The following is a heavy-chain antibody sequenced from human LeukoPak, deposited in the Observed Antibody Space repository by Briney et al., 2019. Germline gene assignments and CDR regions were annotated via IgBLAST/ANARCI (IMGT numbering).Heavy chain of an antibody. CDR1: GYTFSSYA. CDR2: ISGGGGST. D-gene: IGHD6-19*01. CDR3: AKRGLVSGWPFDY. J-gene: IGHJ4*02. V-gene: IGHV3-23*01. Sequence: GGSLRLSCAASGYTFSSYAVSWVRQAPGKGLEWVSVISGGGGSTYYADSVKVRFTISRDNSKNTLYLQMNSLRAEDTAVYYCAKRGLVSGWPFDYWGQGTLVTVSS.